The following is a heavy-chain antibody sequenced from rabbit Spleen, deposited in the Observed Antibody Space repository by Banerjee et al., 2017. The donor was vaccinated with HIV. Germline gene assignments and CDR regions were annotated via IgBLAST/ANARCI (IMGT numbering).Heavy chain of an antibody. Sequence: QEQLVESGGGLVQPEGSLTLTCKASGFSFSDRDVMCWVRQAPGKGLEWIACINASTGKPVYATWAKGRFTISRTSSTTVTLRMTSLTAADRATYFCARALSYYDWDYDGYVYGMDLWGPGTLVTVS. D-gene: IGHD6-1*01. CDR2: INASTGKP. CDR1: GFSFSDRDV. V-gene: IGHV1S45*01. CDR3: ARALSYYDWDYDGYVYGMDL. J-gene: IGHJ4*01.